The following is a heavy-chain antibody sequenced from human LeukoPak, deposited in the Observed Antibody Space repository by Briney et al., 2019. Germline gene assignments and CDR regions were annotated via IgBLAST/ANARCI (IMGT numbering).Heavy chain of an antibody. Sequence: ASVKVSCKASGYTFTSYYMHWVRQAPGQGLEWMGIINPSGGSTSYAQKFQGRVTMTTDTSTSTAYMELRSLRSDDTAVYYCARELFGYSSSWYNGDYYYYMDVWGKGTTVTVSS. CDR2: INPSGGST. V-gene: IGHV1-46*01. J-gene: IGHJ6*03. CDR1: GYTFTSYY. CDR3: ARELFGYSSSWYNGDYYYYMDV. D-gene: IGHD6-13*01.